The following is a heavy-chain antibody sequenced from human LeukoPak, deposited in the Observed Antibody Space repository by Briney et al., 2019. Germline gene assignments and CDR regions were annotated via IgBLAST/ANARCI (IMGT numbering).Heavy chain of an antibody. V-gene: IGHV3-21*01. CDR2: ISSSSSYI. CDR3: AREGITMTVGSFDY. CDR1: GFTFSSYS. D-gene: IGHD3-22*01. Sequence: PGGSLRLSCAASGFTFSSYSMNWVRQAPGKGLEWVSSISSSSSYIYYADSVKGRFTISRDNAKNSLYLQMNSLRAEDTAVYYCAREGITMTVGSFDYWGQGTLVTVSS. J-gene: IGHJ4*02.